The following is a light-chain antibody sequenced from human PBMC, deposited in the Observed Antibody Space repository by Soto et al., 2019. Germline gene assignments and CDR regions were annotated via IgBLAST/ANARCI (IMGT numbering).Light chain of an antibody. J-gene: IGKJ5*01. CDR3: QQNYSIPIT. V-gene: IGKV1-39*01. CDR1: QSISTY. Sequence: DIKMTHWPCAYFSSVFETFKITCRASQSISTYLNWYHQKPGKAPDLLIYAASSLKSGVPSRFSGSGAGTDFTLTITGLQPADFATYYCQQNYSIPITCGQGTRLEIK. CDR2: AAS.